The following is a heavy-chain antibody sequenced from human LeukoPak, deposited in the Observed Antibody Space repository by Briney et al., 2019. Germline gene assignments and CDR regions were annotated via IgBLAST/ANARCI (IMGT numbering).Heavy chain of an antibody. CDR1: GFTFSSYA. Sequence: GGSLRLSCAASGFTFSSYAMHWVRQAPGKGLEWVAVISYVGSNKYYAGSVKGRFTISRDNSKNTLYLQMNNLRAEDTAVYYCARDLRSSSNWFDPWGQGTLVTVSS. J-gene: IGHJ5*02. D-gene: IGHD6-6*01. V-gene: IGHV3-30*04. CDR2: ISYVGSNK. CDR3: ARDLRSSSNWFDP.